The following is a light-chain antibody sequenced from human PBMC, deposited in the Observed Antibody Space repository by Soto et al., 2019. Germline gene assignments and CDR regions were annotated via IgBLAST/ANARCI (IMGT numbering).Light chain of an antibody. Sequence: EIVLTQSPATLSLSPGERATLSCRASQSVSSNLAWYQQKPGQAPRLLIYEASNRATGIPARFSGSGSGTAFTLTISSLEPEDFAVYYCQQRSNWPLGQGTRLEIK. J-gene: IGKJ5*01. CDR3: QQRSNWP. V-gene: IGKV3-11*01. CDR1: QSVSSN. CDR2: EAS.